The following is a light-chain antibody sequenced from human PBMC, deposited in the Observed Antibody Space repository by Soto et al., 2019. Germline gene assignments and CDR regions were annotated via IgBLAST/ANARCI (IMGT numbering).Light chain of an antibody. Sequence: QSVLTQPPSVSGAPGQRVTISCTGSSSNIGAGYDVHWYQQLPGTAPKLLIYDDNKRPSGIPDRFSGSKSGTSATLGITGFQTGDEADYYCGSWDSSLSAYVFGTGTKVTLL. CDR3: GSWDSSLSAYV. J-gene: IGLJ1*01. CDR1: SSNIGAGYD. CDR2: DDN. V-gene: IGLV1-51*01.